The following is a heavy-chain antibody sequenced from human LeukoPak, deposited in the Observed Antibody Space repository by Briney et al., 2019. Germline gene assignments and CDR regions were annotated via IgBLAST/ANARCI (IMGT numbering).Heavy chain of an antibody. D-gene: IGHD3-22*01. CDR3: ASGSSGPIGY. J-gene: IGHJ4*02. V-gene: IGHV3-53*05. CDR2: IYSGGST. Sequence: GGSLRLSCAASGFTVSSNYMSWVRQAPGKGLEWVSVIYSGGSTYYADSVKGRFTISRDSSKNTLDLQMNSLRPEDTAVYYCASGSSGPIGYWGQGTLVTVSS. CDR1: GFTVSSNY.